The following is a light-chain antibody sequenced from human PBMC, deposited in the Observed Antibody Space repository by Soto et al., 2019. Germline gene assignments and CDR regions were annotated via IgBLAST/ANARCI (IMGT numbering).Light chain of an antibody. CDR3: CSYAGSYASV. CDR2: YVS. J-gene: IGLJ1*01. V-gene: IGLV2-11*02. CDR1: SSDVGGYNY. Sequence: QSVLTQPRSVSGSPGQSVTISCTGTSSDVGGYNYVSWYQQHPGKAPKLIIYYVSKRPSRVPDRVSRSKSGNTASLPISGVQAEGEADYSCCSYAGSYASVFGTGTTVTVL.